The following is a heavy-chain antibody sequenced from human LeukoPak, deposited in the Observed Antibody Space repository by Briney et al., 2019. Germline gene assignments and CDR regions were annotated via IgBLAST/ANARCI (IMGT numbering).Heavy chain of an antibody. J-gene: IGHJ4*02. V-gene: IGHV4-39*01. D-gene: IGHD6-13*01. CDR1: GGSISSSSYY. CDR2: IYYTGST. Sequence: PSETLSLTCTVSGGSISSSSYYWGWIRQPPGKGLEWIGSIYYTGSTYYNPSLKSRVTISVDTSKNQFSLKLSSVTAADTAVYYCARQGSSWYYRWGQGTLVTVSS. CDR3: ARQGSSWYYR.